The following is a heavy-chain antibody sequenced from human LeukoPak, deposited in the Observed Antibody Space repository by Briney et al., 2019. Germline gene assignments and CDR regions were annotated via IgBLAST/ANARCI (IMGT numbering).Heavy chain of an antibody. V-gene: IGHV4-4*07. Sequence: SETLSLTCTVSGGSISSYYWSWIRQPAGKGLEWIGRIYTSGSTNYNPSLKSRVTMSVDTSKNQFSLKLSSVTAADTAVYYCARDHFSVPWNSTWFDPWGQGTLVTVSS. CDR1: GGSISSYY. CDR2: IYTSGST. CDR3: ARDHFSVPWNSTWFDP. J-gene: IGHJ5*02. D-gene: IGHD1-7*01.